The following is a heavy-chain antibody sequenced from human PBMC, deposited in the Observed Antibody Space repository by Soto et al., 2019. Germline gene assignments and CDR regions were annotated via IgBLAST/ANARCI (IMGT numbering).Heavy chain of an antibody. V-gene: IGHV3-30-3*01. Sequence: ESGGGVVQPGRSLRLSCAASGFTFSSYAMHWVRQAPGKGLEWVAVISYDGSNKYYADSVKGRFTISRDNSKNTLYLQMNSLRAEDTAVYYCARERLKWTTVNAFDIWGQGTMVTVSS. D-gene: IGHD4-17*01. CDR1: GFTFSSYA. J-gene: IGHJ3*02. CDR3: ARERLKWTTVNAFDI. CDR2: ISYDGSNK.